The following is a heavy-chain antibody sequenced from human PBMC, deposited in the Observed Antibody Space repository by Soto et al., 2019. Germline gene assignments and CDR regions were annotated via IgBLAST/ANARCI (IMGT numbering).Heavy chain of an antibody. CDR2: ISSYNGDT. CDR3: ARGWELEY. J-gene: IGHJ4*02. Sequence: QVQLVQSGAEVKKPGASVKVSCTTSGYTFTNYDLTWVRQAPGQGLEWMGSISSYNGDTYYAQKLQGRVTLTTDTSTTTAYMELTSLTSDDTAVYFCARGWELEYRGQGTLVSVSS. V-gene: IGHV1-18*01. CDR1: GYTFTNYD. D-gene: IGHD1-26*01.